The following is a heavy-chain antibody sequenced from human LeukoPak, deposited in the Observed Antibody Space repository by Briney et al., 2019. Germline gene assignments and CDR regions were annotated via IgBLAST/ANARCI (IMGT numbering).Heavy chain of an antibody. CDR1: GITFSNYW. D-gene: IGHD3-16*01. Sequence: SGGSLRLSCATSGITFSNYWMHWVRQAPGKGLVWVSHIIQDGSATFYADSVKGRFTISRDNAKNTVYLQMNSLTAADTAVYYCATDDYRGLGYWGQGTLVTVSS. CDR2: IIQDGSAT. CDR3: ATDDYRGLGY. J-gene: IGHJ4*02. V-gene: IGHV3-74*01.